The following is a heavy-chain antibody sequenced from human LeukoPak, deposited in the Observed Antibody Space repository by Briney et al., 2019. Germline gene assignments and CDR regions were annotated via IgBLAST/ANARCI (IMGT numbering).Heavy chain of an antibody. D-gene: IGHD1-26*01. CDR3: AREGGEWELLRTFDY. CDR1: GFTFDDYA. V-gene: IGHV3-30*02. CDR2: IRYDGSNK. Sequence: GGSLRPSCAASGFTFDDYAMHWVRQAPGKGLEWVAFIRYDGSNKYYVDSVKGRFTISRDNSKNTVYPQMNSLRAEDTAVYYCAREGGEWELLRTFDYWGQGTLVTVSS. J-gene: IGHJ4*02.